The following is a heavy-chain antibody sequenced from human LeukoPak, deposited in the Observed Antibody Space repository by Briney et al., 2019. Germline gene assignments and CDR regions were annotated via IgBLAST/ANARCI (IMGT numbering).Heavy chain of an antibody. CDR2: IKQDGSEK. V-gene: IGHV3-7*01. J-gene: IGHJ4*02. CDR3: ARDQIFGVVQDY. Sequence: GGSLRLSCAASGFTFSTYWMNWVRQAPGEGVEWVANIKQDGSEKYYVDSVKGRFTISRDNAKNSLYLQMNSLRAEDTAVYYCARDQIFGVVQDYWGQGTLVTVSS. D-gene: IGHD3-3*01. CDR1: GFTFSTYW.